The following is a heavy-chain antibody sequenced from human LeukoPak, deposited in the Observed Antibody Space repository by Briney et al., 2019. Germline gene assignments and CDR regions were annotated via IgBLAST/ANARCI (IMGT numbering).Heavy chain of an antibody. V-gene: IGHV5-51*01. Sequence: GESLTLSCTGSGYTFTSYWIGWVRQKPGKGLEWVGIIYPGDSDTRYSPSFQGQVTISADKSISTAYLQWSSLKASDTAMYYCAGGYCSGGSCYWFDPWGQGTLVTVSS. J-gene: IGHJ5*02. CDR2: IYPGDSDT. CDR3: AGGYCSGGSCYWFDP. D-gene: IGHD2-15*01. CDR1: GYTFTSYW.